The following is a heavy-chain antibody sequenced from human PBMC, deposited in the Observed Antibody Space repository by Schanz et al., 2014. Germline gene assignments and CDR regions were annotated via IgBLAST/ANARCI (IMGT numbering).Heavy chain of an antibody. CDR1: GFTVSDHY. CDR2: VRNRRNSDII. V-gene: IGHV3-72*01. CDR3: FSMQYGNSVY. D-gene: IGHD1-7*01. J-gene: IGHJ4*02. Sequence: EVQLVESGGGLVQPGGSLRLSCAVSGFTVSDHYMDWVRQAPGKGLEWLGRVRNRRNSDIIEYAASVEGRFTISRDESKNSVYLQMNSLQTDDTAVYYCFSMQYGNSVYWGQGTLVTVSS.